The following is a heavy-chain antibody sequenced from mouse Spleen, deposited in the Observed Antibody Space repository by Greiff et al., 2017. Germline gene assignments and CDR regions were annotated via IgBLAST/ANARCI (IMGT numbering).Heavy chain of an antibody. V-gene: IGHV1-50*01. J-gene: IGHJ3*01. D-gene: IGHD2-1*01. CDR1: GYTFTSYW. CDR2: IDPSDSYT. CDR3: ARSGAYGNYGFAY. Sequence: QVQLQQPGAELVKPGASVKLSCKASGYTFTSYWMPWVKQRPGQGLEWIGEIDPSDSYTNYNQKFKGKATLTVDTSSSTAYMQLSSLTSEDSAVYYCARSGAYGNYGFAYWGQGTLVTVSA.